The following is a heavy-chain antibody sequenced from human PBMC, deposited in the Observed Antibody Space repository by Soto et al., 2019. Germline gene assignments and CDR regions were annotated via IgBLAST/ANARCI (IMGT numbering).Heavy chain of an antibody. J-gene: IGHJ5*02. V-gene: IGHV3-11*03. CDR2: ISSSSSYT. Sequence: PGGSLRLSCAASGFTFSDYYMSWIRQAPGKGLEWVSNISSSSSYTNYADSVKGRFTISRDNAKNSLYLQMNSLRAEDTAVYYCAKRPGSSSWYWFDPWGQGTLVTVSS. D-gene: IGHD6-13*01. CDR1: GFTFSDYY. CDR3: AKRPGSSSWYWFDP.